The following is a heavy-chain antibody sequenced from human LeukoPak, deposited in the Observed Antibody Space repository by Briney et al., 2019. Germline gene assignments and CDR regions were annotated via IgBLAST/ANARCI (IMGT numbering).Heavy chain of an antibody. CDR1: GFTFSNAW. D-gene: IGHD1-26*01. Sequence: GGSLRLSCAASGFTFSNAWMSWVRQAPGKGLEWVSVIYSGGSTNYADSVKGRFTISRDNSKNTLHLQMNSLRVEDTAVYYCARGQSYYEAFDIWGQGTMVTVSS. V-gene: IGHV3-53*01. CDR2: IYSGGST. J-gene: IGHJ3*02. CDR3: ARGQSYYEAFDI.